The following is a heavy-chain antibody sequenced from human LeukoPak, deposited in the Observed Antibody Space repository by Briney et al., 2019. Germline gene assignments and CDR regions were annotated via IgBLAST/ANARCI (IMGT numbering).Heavy chain of an antibody. CDR1: GGSISSYY. J-gene: IGHJ5*02. D-gene: IGHD3-10*01. Sequence: SETLSLTCTVSGGSISSYYGSWIRQPAGKGLECIGRIYTSGSTNYNPSLKSRVTMSVDTSKNQFSLKLSSVTAADTAVYYCARGCGSGSFSVVGSSNWFDPWGQGTLVTVSS. CDR2: IYTSGST. CDR3: ARGCGSGSFSVVGSSNWFDP. V-gene: IGHV4-4*07.